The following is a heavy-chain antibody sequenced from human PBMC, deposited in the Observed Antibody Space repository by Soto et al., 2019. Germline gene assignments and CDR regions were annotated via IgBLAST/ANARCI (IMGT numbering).Heavy chain of an antibody. CDR2: VGPYNGNT. CDR3: ARCYCSLGSCYTCWHFDL. D-gene: IGHD2-15*01. J-gene: IGHJ2*01. V-gene: IGHV1-18*04. Sequence: QVPLVQSGAEVKKPGASVRVSCKASGYTFTNYGISWVRQAPGQGLEWMGWVGPYNGNTDHAQNFQGRVTMTTHTSTNTAYMELGSLRSDHTALYYCARCYCSLGSCYTCWHFDLWGRGTLVTVSS. CDR1: GYTFTNYG.